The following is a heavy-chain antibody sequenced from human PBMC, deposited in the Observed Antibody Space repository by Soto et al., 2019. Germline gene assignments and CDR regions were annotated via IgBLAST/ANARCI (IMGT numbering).Heavy chain of an antibody. D-gene: IGHD3-10*01. CDR2: ISVGATRT. V-gene: IGHV3-23*01. Sequence: GGSLRLSCAASGFTFSSYTMTWVRQAPGKGLEWVSGISVGATRTYYADSVKGRFSISRDDSKNTLSLQMNSLRGDDTAVYYCAKAGGYMYDAFDIWGQGTMVTVSS. CDR1: GFTFSSYT. J-gene: IGHJ3*02. CDR3: AKAGGYMYDAFDI.